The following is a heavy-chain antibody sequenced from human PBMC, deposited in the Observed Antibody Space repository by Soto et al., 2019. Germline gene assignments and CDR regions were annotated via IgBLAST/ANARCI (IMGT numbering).Heavy chain of an antibody. V-gene: IGHV1-18*01. Sequence: QIQLVQSGPEVTKPGASVKVSCQGTGYTFSAYGVSWVRQAPGQGLEWTGWISGYNGQTNYAQKFRGRVTFTTDTSTSTAYMEVRSLRSDDTAVYYCARDGRKQLWVEGLNAMDVWGQGTTVTVSS. J-gene: IGHJ6*02. CDR2: ISGYNGQT. CDR3: ARDGRKQLWVEGLNAMDV. D-gene: IGHD5-18*01. CDR1: GYTFSAYG.